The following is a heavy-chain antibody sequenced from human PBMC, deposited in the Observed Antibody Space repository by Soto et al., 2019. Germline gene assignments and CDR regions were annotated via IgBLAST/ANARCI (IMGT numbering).Heavy chain of an antibody. CDR3: ARAPILGYCSSTSCYTGAFDI. J-gene: IGHJ3*02. CDR1: GFIFNSYA. D-gene: IGHD2-2*02. V-gene: IGHV3-23*01. Sequence: LRLSCAASGFIFNSYAMSWVRQAPGKGLEWVSTLTSTGGTYYADSVKGRFPISRDNSKNTLYLQMNNLRAEDTAVYYCARAPILGYCSSTSCYTGAFDIWGQGTMVTVSS. CDR2: LTSTGGT.